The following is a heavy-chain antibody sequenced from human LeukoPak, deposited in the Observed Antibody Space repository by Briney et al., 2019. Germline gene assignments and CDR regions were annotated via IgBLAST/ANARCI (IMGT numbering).Heavy chain of an antibody. CDR3: ARIAARPKHNWFDP. CDR1: GYTFTGYY. V-gene: IGHV1-2*02. CDR2: INPNSGGT. J-gene: IGHJ5*02. Sequence: ASVKVSCKASGYTFTGYYMHWVRQAPGQGLEWMGWINPNSGGTNYAQKFQGRVTMTRDTSISTAYMELSRLRSDGTAVYYCARIAARPKHNWFDPWGQGTLVTVSS. D-gene: IGHD6-6*01.